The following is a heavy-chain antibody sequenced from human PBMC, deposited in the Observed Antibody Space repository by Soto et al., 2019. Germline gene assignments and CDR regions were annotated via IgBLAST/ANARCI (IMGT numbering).Heavy chain of an antibody. D-gene: IGHD3-3*01. CDR1: GGSISSGGYS. CDR2: IYHSGST. J-gene: IGHJ5*02. CDR3: ARANADFWSGYYNWFDP. Sequence: SETXSLTCAVSGGSISSGGYSWSWIRQPPGKGLEWIGYIYHSGSTYYNPSLKSRVTISVDRSKNQFSLKLSSVTAADTAVYYCARANADFWSGYYNWFDPWGQGTLVTVSS. V-gene: IGHV4-30-2*01.